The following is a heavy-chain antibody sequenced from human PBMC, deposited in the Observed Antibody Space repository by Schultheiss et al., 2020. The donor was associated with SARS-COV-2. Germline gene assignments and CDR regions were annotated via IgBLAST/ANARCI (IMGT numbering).Heavy chain of an antibody. CDR3: ARDDRIQLWFLNWYFDL. D-gene: IGHD5-18*01. CDR1: GFTFSSYA. V-gene: IGHV3-30*07. CDR2: IWYDGSNK. Sequence: GGSLRLSCAASGFTFSSYAMHWVRQAPGKGLEWVAVIWYDGSNKYYADSVKGRFTISRDNSKNTLYLQMNSLRAEDTAVYYCARDDRIQLWFLNWYFDLWGRGTLVTVSS. J-gene: IGHJ2*01.